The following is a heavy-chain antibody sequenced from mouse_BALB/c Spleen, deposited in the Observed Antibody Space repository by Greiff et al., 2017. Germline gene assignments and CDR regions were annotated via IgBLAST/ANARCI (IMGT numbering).Heavy chain of an antibody. CDR2: ILPGSGST. J-gene: IGHJ3*01. CDR1: GYTFSSYW. CDR3: ARKGYGNYETWFAY. Sequence: QVQLKESGAELMKPGASVKISCKATGYTFSSYWIEWVKQRPGHGLEWIGEILPGSGSTNYNEKFKGKATFTADTSSNTAYMQLSSLTSEDSAVYYCARKGYGNYETWFAYWGQGTLVTVSA. V-gene: IGHV1-9*01. D-gene: IGHD2-10*02.